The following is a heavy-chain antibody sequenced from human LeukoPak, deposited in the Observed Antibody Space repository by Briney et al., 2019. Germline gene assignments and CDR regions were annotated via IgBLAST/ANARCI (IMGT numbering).Heavy chain of an antibody. CDR2: IYSGGST. V-gene: IGHV3-53*01. CDR1: GFTVSSNY. D-gene: IGHD5-18*01. J-gene: IGHJ6*02. CDR3: ARGYMTYLEYGMDV. Sequence: GGSLRLSCAASGFTVSSNYMSWVRQAPGKGLEWVSVIYSGGSTYYADSVKGRFTISRDNSKNTLYLQMNGLRAEDTAVYYCARGYMTYLEYGMDVWGQGTTVTVSS.